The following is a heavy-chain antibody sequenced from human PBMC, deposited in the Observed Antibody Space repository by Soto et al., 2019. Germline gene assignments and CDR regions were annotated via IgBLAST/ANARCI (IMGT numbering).Heavy chain of an antibody. CDR2: INHSGST. J-gene: IGHJ5*02. Sequence: TSETLSLTCAVYGGSFSGYYWSWIRQPPGKGLEWIGEINHSGSTNYNPSLKSRVTISVDTSKNQFSLKLSSVTAADTAVYYCASSSWYRNWFDPWGQGTLVTVSS. D-gene: IGHD6-13*01. V-gene: IGHV4-34*01. CDR3: ASSSWYRNWFDP. CDR1: GGSFSGYY.